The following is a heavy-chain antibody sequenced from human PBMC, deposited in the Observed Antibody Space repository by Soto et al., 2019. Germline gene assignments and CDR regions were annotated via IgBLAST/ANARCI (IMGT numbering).Heavy chain of an antibody. Sequence: QVQLVQSGAEVKKPGSSVKVSCKASGGTFSSYSINWVRQAPGQGLEWMGEISPIFGTANYAQKFQGRVTIPADESTSTAYMELSSLRSADTAVYYCARDGGRHSGGIDYWGQGTLVTVSS. V-gene: IGHV1-69*01. J-gene: IGHJ4*02. CDR2: ISPIFGTA. D-gene: IGHD1-26*01. CDR3: ARDGGRHSGGIDY. CDR1: GGTFSSYS.